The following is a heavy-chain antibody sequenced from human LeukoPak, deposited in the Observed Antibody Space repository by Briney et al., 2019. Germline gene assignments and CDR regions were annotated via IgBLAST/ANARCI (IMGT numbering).Heavy chain of an antibody. V-gene: IGHV4-39*01. CDR2: IYYSGST. J-gene: IGHJ6*03. CDR3: ASAYCGGDCYGYYYYMDV. D-gene: IGHD2-21*01. Sequence: SETLSLTCTVSGGSISSSSYYWGWIRQPPGKGLEWVGSIYYSGSTYYNPSLKSRVTISVDTSKNQFSLKLSSVTAADTAVYYCASAYCGGDCYGYYYYMDVWGKGTTVTVSS. CDR1: GGSISSSSYY.